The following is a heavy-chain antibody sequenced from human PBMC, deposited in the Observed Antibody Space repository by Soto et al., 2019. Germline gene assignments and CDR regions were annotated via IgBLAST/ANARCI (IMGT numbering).Heavy chain of an antibody. CDR2: ISYDGSNK. Sequence: QVQLVESGGGVVQPGRSLRLSCAASGFTFSSYGMHWVRQAPGKGLEWVAVISYDGSNKYYADSVKGRFTISRDNSKNTLYLQMNSLRAEDTAVYYCAKERRSGYIFDYWGQGTLVTVSS. V-gene: IGHV3-30*18. D-gene: IGHD3-22*01. CDR3: AKERRSGYIFDY. CDR1: GFTFSSYG. J-gene: IGHJ4*02.